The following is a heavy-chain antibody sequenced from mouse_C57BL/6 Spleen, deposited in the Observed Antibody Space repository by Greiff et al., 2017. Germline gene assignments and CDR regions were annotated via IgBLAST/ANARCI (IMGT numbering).Heavy chain of an antibody. J-gene: IGHJ1*03. D-gene: IGHD1-1*01. CDR3: AREGGPFITTVDWYFDV. CDR1: GFTFSSYA. CDR2: ISDGGSYT. Sequence: EVQRVESGGGLVKPGGSLKLSCAASGFTFSSYAMSWVRQTPEKRLEWVATISDGGSYTYYPDNVKGRFTISRDNAKNNLYLQMSHLKSEDTAMYYCAREGGPFITTVDWYFDVWGTGTTVTVSS. V-gene: IGHV5-4*01.